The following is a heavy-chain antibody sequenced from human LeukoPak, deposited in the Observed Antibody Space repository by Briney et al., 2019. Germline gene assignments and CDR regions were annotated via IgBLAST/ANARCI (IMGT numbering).Heavy chain of an antibody. Sequence: PGGTLRLSCAASGFTFSSHGMSWVRQAPGKGLEWVSAISGSGGSTYYADSVKGRFTISRDNSKNTLYLQMNSLRAEDTAVYYCAKKRYCSGGSCYPGIDYWGQGTLVTVSS. D-gene: IGHD2-15*01. CDR1: GFTFSSHG. V-gene: IGHV3-23*01. J-gene: IGHJ4*02. CDR2: ISGSGGST. CDR3: AKKRYCSGGSCYPGIDY.